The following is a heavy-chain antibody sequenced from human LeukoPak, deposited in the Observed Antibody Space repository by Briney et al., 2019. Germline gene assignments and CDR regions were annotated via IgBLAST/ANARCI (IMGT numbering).Heavy chain of an antibody. D-gene: IGHD3-10*01. CDR2: INAGNGNT. J-gene: IGHJ4*02. CDR3: ARDKYGSLFPY. CDR1: GYFFTSYA. V-gene: IGHV1-3*01. Sequence: GSVKVSCKASGYFFTSYAMQWVRQAPGQRLEWMGWINAGNGNTKYSQKFQGRVTFTRDTSASTAYMELSSLRSEDTAVYYCARDKYGSLFPYWGQGTLVTVSS.